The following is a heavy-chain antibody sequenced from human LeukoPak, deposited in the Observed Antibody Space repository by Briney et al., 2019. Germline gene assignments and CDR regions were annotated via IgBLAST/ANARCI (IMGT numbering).Heavy chain of an antibody. CDR1: GFTFSNYA. CDR3: AKWGDYDVLTGYYVPDY. Sequence: GGSLRLSCAASGFTFSNYAMSWVRQAPGKGLERVSAILGSGGSTYYADSVKGRFTVSRDNSKGTLYLQMNSLRAEDTALYYCAKWGDYDVLTGYYVPDYWGQGTLVTVSS. J-gene: IGHJ4*02. V-gene: IGHV3-23*01. D-gene: IGHD3-9*01. CDR2: ILGSGGST.